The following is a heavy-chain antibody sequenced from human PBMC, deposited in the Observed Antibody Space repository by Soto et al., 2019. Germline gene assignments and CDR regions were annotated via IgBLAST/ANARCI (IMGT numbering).Heavy chain of an antibody. CDR3: ARAIWQQLVTLFDY. CDR2: ISYDGSNK. D-gene: IGHD6-13*01. J-gene: IGHJ4*02. V-gene: IGHV3-30-3*01. Sequence: QVQLVESGGGVVQPGRSLRLSCAASGFTFSSYAMHWVRQAPGKGLEWVAVISYDGSNKYYADSVKGRFTISRDNSKNTLYLHMNSLRAEDTAVYYCARAIWQQLVTLFDYWGQGTLVTVSS. CDR1: GFTFSSYA.